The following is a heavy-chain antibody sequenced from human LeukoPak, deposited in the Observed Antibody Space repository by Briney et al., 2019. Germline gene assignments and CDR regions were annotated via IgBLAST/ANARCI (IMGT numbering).Heavy chain of an antibody. CDR2: IYYSGST. CDR1: GGSISSGDYY. D-gene: IGHD1-26*01. CDR3: ASHRGQWDLPRYYFDY. Sequence: SQTLSLTCTVSGGSISSGDYYWSWLRQPPGKGLEGIGYIYYSGSTYYNPSLKSRVAIFVDTSKNHFSLKLSSVTAADTAVYYCASHRGQWDLPRYYFDYWGQGALVTVSS. V-gene: IGHV4-30-4*01. J-gene: IGHJ4*02.